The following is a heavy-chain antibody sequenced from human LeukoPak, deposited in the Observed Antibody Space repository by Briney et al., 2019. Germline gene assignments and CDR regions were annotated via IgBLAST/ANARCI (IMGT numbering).Heavy chain of an antibody. Sequence: QAGGSLRLSCAASGFTFSSYGMHWVRQAPGKGLEWVAVISYDGSNKYYADSVKGRFTISRDNSKNTLYLQMNSLRAEDTAVYYCAKRRGLELLYYYYMDVWGKGTTVTVSS. D-gene: IGHD1-7*01. CDR3: AKRRGLELLYYYYMDV. CDR1: GFTFSSYG. V-gene: IGHV3-30*18. CDR2: ISYDGSNK. J-gene: IGHJ6*03.